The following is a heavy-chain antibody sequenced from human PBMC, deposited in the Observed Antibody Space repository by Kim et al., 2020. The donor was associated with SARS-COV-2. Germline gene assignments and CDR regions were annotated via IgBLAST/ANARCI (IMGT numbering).Heavy chain of an antibody. V-gene: IGHV3-21*06. CDR2: ISDSSSSI. CDR1: GFTFSAYS. CDR3: ARSALYYDILSGSAQDAFDI. D-gene: IGHD3-9*01. Sequence: GGSLRLSCAASGFTFSAYSMSWVRQAPGKGLEWVSSISDSSSSIYYADSVKGRFTISRDNAKNSLYLQMNSLRAEDTAVYYCARSALYYDILSGSAQDAFDIWGQGTMVTVSS. J-gene: IGHJ3*02.